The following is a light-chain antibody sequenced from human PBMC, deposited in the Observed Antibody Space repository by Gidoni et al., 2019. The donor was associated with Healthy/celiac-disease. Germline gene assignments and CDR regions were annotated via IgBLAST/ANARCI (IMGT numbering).Light chain of an antibody. CDR2: GAS. J-gene: IGKJ1*01. CDR1: QSVSSSY. CDR3: QQYGSSPQT. Sequence: EIVLTQSPGTLSLSPGERATLSCRASQSVSSSYLAWYQQKPGQAPRLLIYGASSRATGIPDRFSGRGSGTDFTLTISILEPEDFSVYYCQQYGSSPQTFGQGTKVEIQ. V-gene: IGKV3-20*01.